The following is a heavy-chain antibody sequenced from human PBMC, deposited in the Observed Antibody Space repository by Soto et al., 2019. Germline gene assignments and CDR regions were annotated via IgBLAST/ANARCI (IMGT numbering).Heavy chain of an antibody. V-gene: IGHV4-30-4*01. CDR2: IYYSGST. J-gene: IGHJ5*02. Sequence: SETLSLTCTVSGGSISSGDYYWSWIRQPPGKGLEWIGYIYYSGSTYYNPSLKSRVTISVDTSKNQFSLKLSSVTAADTAVYYCARVIVVVPAAMGLNWFDPWGQGTLVTVSS. CDR1: GGSISSGDYY. D-gene: IGHD2-2*01. CDR3: ARVIVVVPAAMGLNWFDP.